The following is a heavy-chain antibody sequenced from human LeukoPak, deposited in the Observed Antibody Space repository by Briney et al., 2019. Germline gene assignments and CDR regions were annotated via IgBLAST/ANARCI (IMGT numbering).Heavy chain of an antibody. V-gene: IGHV4-39*01. Sequence: PSETLSLTCTVSGGSISSSSYYWGWIRQPPGKGLEWIGSIYYSGSTYYNPSLKSRVTISVDTSKNQFSLKLSSVTAADTAVYYCARTPHHYYYYDSSGFYFDYWGQGTLVTVSS. CDR3: ARTPHHYYYYDSSGFYFDY. CDR1: GGSISSSSYY. CDR2: IYYSGST. J-gene: IGHJ4*02. D-gene: IGHD3-22*01.